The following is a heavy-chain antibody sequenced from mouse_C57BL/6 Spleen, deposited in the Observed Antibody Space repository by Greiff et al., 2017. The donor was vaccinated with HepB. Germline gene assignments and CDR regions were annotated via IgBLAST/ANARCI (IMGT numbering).Heavy chain of an antibody. V-gene: IGHV1-53*01. CDR1: GYTFTSYW. Sequence: QVQLKQPGTELVKPGASVKLSCKASGYTFTSYWMHWVKQRPGQGLEWIGNINPSNGGTNYNEKFKSKATLTVDKSSSTAYMQLSSLTSEDSAVYYCARWDGYSYAMDYWGQGTSVTVSS. CDR2: INPSNGGT. J-gene: IGHJ4*01. CDR3: ARWDGYSYAMDY. D-gene: IGHD2-3*01.